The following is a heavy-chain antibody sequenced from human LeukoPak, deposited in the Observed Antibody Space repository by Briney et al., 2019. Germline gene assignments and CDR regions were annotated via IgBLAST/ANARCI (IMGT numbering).Heavy chain of an antibody. CDR1: GFTFSTYW. CDR2: INSDGSST. Sequence: PGGSLRLSCSASGFTFSTYWIHWVPQAPGKRLVWVSRINSDGSSTSYADSVKGRFTISRDNSKNTLYLQMNSLRAEDTALYYCARARNDYDSNGFSFLDYWGQGTLVTVSS. CDR3: ARARNDYDSNGFSFLDY. J-gene: IGHJ4*02. D-gene: IGHD3-22*01. V-gene: IGHV3-74*01.